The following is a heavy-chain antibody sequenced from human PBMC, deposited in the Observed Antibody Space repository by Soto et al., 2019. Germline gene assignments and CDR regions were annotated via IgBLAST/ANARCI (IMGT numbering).Heavy chain of an antibody. Sequence: GASVKVSCKASGYTFTSYGISWVRQAPGQGLEWMGWISAYNGNTNYAQKLQGRVTMTTDTSTSTAYMELRSLRSDDTAVYYCARGRLIPGIAVAGRVDYWGQGTLVTVSS. V-gene: IGHV1-18*01. CDR2: ISAYNGNT. D-gene: IGHD6-19*01. J-gene: IGHJ4*02. CDR3: ARGRLIPGIAVAGRVDY. CDR1: GYTFTSYG.